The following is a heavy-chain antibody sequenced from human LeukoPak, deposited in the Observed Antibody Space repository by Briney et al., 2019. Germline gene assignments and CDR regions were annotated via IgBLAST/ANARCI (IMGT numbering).Heavy chain of an antibody. J-gene: IGHJ4*02. CDR2: VFPGDSDT. CDR3: AGPRSFDTSGSPSGYFDY. CDR1: GYSFTSFW. Sequence: GESLKISCKGSGYSFTSFWIGWVRQMPGKGLEWMGIVFPGDSDTRYSPSFQGQVTISADKSINTAYLQWSSLKASDTALYYCAGPRSFDTSGSPSGYFDYWGQGTLVTVSS. V-gene: IGHV5-51*01. D-gene: IGHD3-22*01.